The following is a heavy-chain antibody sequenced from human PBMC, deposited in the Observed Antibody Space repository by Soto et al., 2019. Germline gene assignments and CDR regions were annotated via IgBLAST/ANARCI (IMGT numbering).Heavy chain of an antibody. Sequence: GGSLRLSCAASGVTFSSYAMSWVRQAPGKGLEWVSAISGSGGSTYYADSVKGRFTISRDNSKNTLYLQMNSLRAEDTAVYCCAKDQLYIRGVIHNWFDPWGQGTLVTVSS. CDR1: GVTFSSYA. V-gene: IGHV3-23*01. D-gene: IGHD3-10*02. CDR3: AKDQLYIRGVIHNWFDP. J-gene: IGHJ5*02. CDR2: ISGSGGST.